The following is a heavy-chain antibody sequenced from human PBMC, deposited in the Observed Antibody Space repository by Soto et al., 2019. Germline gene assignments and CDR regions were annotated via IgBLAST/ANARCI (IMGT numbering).Heavy chain of an antibody. CDR1: GGSISSGGYS. V-gene: IGHV4-30-2*01. D-gene: IGHD4-17*01. CDR3: ARGMTTVTTFDY. Sequence: QLQLQESGSGLVKPSQTLSLTCAVSGGSISSGGYSCNWIRQPPGKGLEWIGYIYHSGSTYYNPSLKSRVTFSVDRSKTQFSLKLSSVTAADTAVYYYARGMTTVTTFDYWGQVTLVTVSS. J-gene: IGHJ4*02. CDR2: IYHSGST.